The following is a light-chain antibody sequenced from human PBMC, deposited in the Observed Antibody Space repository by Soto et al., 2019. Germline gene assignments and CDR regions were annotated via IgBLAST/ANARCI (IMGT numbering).Light chain of an antibody. V-gene: IGKV3-20*01. CDR3: QQYGSSGT. CDR1: QSVSNNY. CDR2: GAS. J-gene: IGKJ1*01. Sequence: GLTQSQGTLSLSPGQGSTLSCRASQSVSNNYLAWYQQQPVQSPRLLICGASNRATGIPDRFSGSGSGTDFPLTISRLEPEDFAVYYCQQYGSSGTFGQGTKVDIK.